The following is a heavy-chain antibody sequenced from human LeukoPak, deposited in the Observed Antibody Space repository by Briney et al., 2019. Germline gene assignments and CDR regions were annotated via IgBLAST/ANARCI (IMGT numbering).Heavy chain of an antibody. CDR2: INHSGST. CDR3: ARGYYDSRYYNYYMGV. CDR1: GGSFSGYY. V-gene: IGHV4-34*01. Sequence: KTSETLSLTCAVYGGSFSGYYWSWIRQPPGKGLEWIGEINHSGSTNYNPSLKSRVTISVDTSKNQFSLKLSSVTAADTAVYYCARGYYDSRYYNYYMGVWGKGTTVTVSS. J-gene: IGHJ6*03. D-gene: IGHD3-22*01.